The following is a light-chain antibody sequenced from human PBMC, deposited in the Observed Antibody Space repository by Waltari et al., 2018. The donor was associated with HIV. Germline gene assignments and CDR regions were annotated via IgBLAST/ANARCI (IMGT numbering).Light chain of an antibody. Sequence: QSVLTQPPSASGTPGQRVTISCSGSSSNIGSNTVNWYQQLPGTAPKLLIYSNIPRPSGVPDRFSGSKSGTSASLAISGLQSEDEADYYCAAWDGSLNGHVVFGGGTKLTVL. CDR3: AAWDGSLNGHVV. J-gene: IGLJ2*01. CDR2: SNI. V-gene: IGLV1-44*01. CDR1: SSNIGSNT.